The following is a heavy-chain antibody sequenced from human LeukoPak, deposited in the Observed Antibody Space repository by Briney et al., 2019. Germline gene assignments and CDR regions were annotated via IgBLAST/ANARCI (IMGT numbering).Heavy chain of an antibody. CDR3: ARDVGTSSNRYDP. Sequence: PGGSLRLSCAASGFTFSDYYMSWIRQAPGKGLEWVSYISSSGSTIFYADSVRGRFTISRDNTKNSLFLQMNSLRAEDTAIYYCARDVGTSSNRYDPWGQGTLVTVSS. CDR1: GFTFSDYY. D-gene: IGHD6-6*01. CDR2: ISSSGSTI. J-gene: IGHJ5*02. V-gene: IGHV3-11*04.